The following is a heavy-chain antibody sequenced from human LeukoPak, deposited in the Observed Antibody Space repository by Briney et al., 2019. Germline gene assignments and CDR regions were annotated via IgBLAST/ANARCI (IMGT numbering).Heavy chain of an antibody. CDR2: ISGSGAST. J-gene: IGHJ4*02. CDR1: AFTLNSYS. D-gene: IGHD3-22*01. Sequence: GRSLRLSCAVSAFTLNSYSTKWVRQAPGKGLEWVSGISGSGASTYYADSVKGRFTISRDNYKNTPHLQINSLRAEGTAVYYCAKDRSRYDSSAYDFDYWGQGTLVTVSS. CDR3: AKDRSRYDSSAYDFDY. V-gene: IGHV3-23*01.